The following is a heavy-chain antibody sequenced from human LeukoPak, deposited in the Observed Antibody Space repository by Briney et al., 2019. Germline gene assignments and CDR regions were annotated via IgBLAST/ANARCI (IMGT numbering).Heavy chain of an antibody. CDR2: ISWDCGIT. J-gene: IGHJ3*02. CDR1: GFTFDDYA. D-gene: IGHD2-2*01. Sequence: GGSLRLSCAASGFTFDDYAMHWLRQAPGKGLEGVSLISWDCGITYYADSVKGRFTISRDNGQNSLYLQMKSLRAEDNALYYCVKLEVVPAATRSHDAFDIWGQGTMATVSS. CDR3: VKLEVVPAATRSHDAFDI. V-gene: IGHV3-43D*03.